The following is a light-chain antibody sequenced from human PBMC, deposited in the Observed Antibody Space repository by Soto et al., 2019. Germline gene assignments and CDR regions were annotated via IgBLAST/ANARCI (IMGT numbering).Light chain of an antibody. J-gene: IGLJ3*02. CDR3: SSYTRSTTLL. Sequence: SVLTQPASVSGSPGQSITISCTGTTSDVGGYNFVSWYQQSPGKAPKLIIYEVANRPSGVSDRFSGSKSGNTASLTISGLQAEDEADYYCSSYTRSTTLLFGGGTKLTVL. V-gene: IGLV2-14*01. CDR2: EVA. CDR1: TSDVGGYNF.